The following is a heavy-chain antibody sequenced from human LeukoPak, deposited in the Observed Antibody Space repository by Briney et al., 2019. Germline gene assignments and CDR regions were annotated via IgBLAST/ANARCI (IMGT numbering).Heavy chain of an antibody. V-gene: IGHV4-34*01. J-gene: IGHJ5*02. Sequence: SETLSLTCAVYGGSFSGYYWSWIRQPPGKGLEWIGEINHSGSTNYNPSLKSRVTISVDTSKNQFSLKLSSVTAADTAVYYCARVSTVVTPNWFDPWGQGTLVTVSS. CDR3: ARVSTVVTPNWFDP. D-gene: IGHD4-23*01. CDR1: GGSFSGYY. CDR2: INHSGST.